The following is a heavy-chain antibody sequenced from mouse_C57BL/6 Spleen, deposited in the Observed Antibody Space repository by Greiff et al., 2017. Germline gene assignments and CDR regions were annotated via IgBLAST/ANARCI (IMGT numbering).Heavy chain of an antibody. CDR3: ARGDGYYFHWFAY. Sequence: QVQLQQPGTELVKPGASVKLSCKASGYTFTSYWMTWVKQRPGQGLEWIGNINPSNGGTNYNEKFKSKATLTVDKSSSTAYMQLSSLTSEDSAVYYCARGDGYYFHWFAYWGQGTLVTVSA. J-gene: IGHJ3*01. D-gene: IGHD2-3*01. V-gene: IGHV1-53*01. CDR1: GYTFTSYW. CDR2: INPSNGGT.